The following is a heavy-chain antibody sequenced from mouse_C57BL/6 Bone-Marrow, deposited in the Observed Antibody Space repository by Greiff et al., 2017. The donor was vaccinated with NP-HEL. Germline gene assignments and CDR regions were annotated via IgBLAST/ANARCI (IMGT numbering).Heavy chain of an antibody. CDR2: IYPRSGNT. CDR1: GYTFTSYG. Sequence: QVQLQQSGAELARPGASVKLSCKASGYTFTSYGISWVKQRTGQGLEWIGEIYPRSGNTYYNEKFKGKATLTADKSSSTAYMELRSLTSEDSAVSCCARRRYYDYGEGYFDVWGTGTTVTVSS. CDR3: ARRRYYDYGEGYFDV. D-gene: IGHD2-4*01. V-gene: IGHV1-81*01. J-gene: IGHJ1*03.